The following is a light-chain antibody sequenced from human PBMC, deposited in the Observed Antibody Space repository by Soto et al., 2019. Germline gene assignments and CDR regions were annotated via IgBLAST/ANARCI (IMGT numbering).Light chain of an antibody. J-gene: IGKJ1*01. CDR2: DAS. CDR1: QTVSSY. Sequence: EIVLTQSPATLSLSPGERATLSCRASQTVSSYLAWYQQKPGQAPRLLIYDASYRATGIPARFSGSGSGTDFTLTISRLEPEDFAMYYCLHHGSSLWTFGQGTKVDIK. CDR3: LHHGSSLWT. V-gene: IGKV3-11*01.